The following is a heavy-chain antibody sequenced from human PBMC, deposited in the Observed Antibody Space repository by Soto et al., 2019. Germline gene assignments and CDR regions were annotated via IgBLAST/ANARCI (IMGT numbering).Heavy chain of an antibody. J-gene: IGHJ4*02. Sequence: QVQLVQSGAGVKKPGATVKLSCRTSGYTFTDYYIHWVRQAPGQGLEWMGIINPRNANTNYAQRFQGRVTMTRDAPTSTVYMDLSSLRSDDTAVYYCARSTQSDFWSGIGDYWGQGTMVTVSS. V-gene: IGHV1-46*01. CDR2: INPRNANT. D-gene: IGHD3-3*01. CDR1: GYTFTDYY. CDR3: ARSTQSDFWSGIGDY.